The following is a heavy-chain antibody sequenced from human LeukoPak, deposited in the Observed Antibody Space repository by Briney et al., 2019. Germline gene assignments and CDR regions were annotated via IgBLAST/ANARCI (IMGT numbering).Heavy chain of an antibody. CDR2: ISSSSSYI. J-gene: IGHJ4*02. CDR3: ASEAVPGTGDY. CDR1: GFTFSSYS. D-gene: IGHD6-19*01. V-gene: IGHV3-21*01. Sequence: PGGFLRLSCAASGFTFSSYSMNWVRQAPGKGLEWVSSISSSSSYIYYADSVKGRFTISRDNAKNSLYLQMNSLRAEDTAVYYCASEAVPGTGDYWGQGTLVTVSS.